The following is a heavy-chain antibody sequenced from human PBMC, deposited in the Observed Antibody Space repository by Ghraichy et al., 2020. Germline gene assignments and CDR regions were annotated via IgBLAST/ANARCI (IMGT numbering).Heavy chain of an antibody. Sequence: GESLNISCAASGFTFSSYAMSWVRQAPGKGLEWVSAISGSGGSTYYADSVKGRFTISRDNSKNTLYLQMNSLRAEDTAVYYCANAERVWSGYATLDYWGQGTLVTVSS. CDR3: ANAERVWSGYATLDY. CDR1: GFTFSSYA. D-gene: IGHD3-3*01. J-gene: IGHJ4*02. V-gene: IGHV3-23*01. CDR2: ISGSGGST.